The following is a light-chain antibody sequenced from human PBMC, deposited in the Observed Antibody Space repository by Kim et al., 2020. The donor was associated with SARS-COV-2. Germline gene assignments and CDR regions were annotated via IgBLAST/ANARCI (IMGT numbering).Light chain of an antibody. CDR2: EVN. Sequence: QSALTQPPSASGSPGQSVTISCTGTSTDVGGYNYVSWYQQYPGKAPKLMIYEVNKRPSGVPDRFSGSKSGNTASLTVSGLQADDEADYYCSSYGGNNNLVFGGGTKLTVL. CDR3: SSYGGNNNLV. CDR1: STDVGGYNY. V-gene: IGLV2-8*01. J-gene: IGLJ3*02.